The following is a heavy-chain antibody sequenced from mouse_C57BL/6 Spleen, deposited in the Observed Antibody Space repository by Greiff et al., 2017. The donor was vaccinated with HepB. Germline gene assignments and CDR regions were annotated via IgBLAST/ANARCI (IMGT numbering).Heavy chain of an antibody. CDR3: ARETTTHWYFDV. V-gene: IGHV5-4*01. CDR1: GFTFSSYA. J-gene: IGHJ1*03. D-gene: IGHD2-1*01. Sequence: EVKLVESGGGLVKPGGSLKLSCAASGFTFSSYAMSWVRQTPEKRLEWVATISDGGSYTYYPDNVKGRFTISRDNAKNNLYLQMSHLKSEDTAMYYCARETTTHWYFDVWGTGTTVTVSS. CDR2: ISDGGSYT.